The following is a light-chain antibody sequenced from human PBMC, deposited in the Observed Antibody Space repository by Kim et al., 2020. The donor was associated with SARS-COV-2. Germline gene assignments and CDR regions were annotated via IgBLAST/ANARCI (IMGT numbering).Light chain of an antibody. CDR1: QTVGSH. Sequence: DVQMTQSPLSLSASVGDTVTITCRASQTVGSHLNWFQQKPGKVPKLLIFGASNLQRGAPSRFSGSGSGTDFTLTISSLQPEDFVTYSCQQTYSIPTFGPGTKVDIK. CDR3: QQTYSIPT. V-gene: IGKV1-39*01. CDR2: GAS. J-gene: IGKJ1*01.